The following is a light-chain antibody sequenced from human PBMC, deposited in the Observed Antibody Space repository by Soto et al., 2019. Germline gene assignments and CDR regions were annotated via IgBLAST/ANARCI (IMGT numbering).Light chain of an antibody. Sequence: EIVMTQSPATLSVSPGERATLSCRASQSVSSNLAWYQQKPGQAPRLLIYGASTRATGIPARFSGSGSGTEFTLTIGSLQSEDFAVYYCQQYNNWPPSMYTFGQGTKLEIK. CDR1: QSVSSN. J-gene: IGKJ2*01. CDR2: GAS. V-gene: IGKV3-15*01. CDR3: QQYNNWPPSMYT.